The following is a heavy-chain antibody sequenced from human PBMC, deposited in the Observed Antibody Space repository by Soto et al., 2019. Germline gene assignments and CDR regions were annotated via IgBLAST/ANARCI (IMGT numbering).Heavy chain of an antibody. J-gene: IGHJ5*02. Sequence: SETLSLTCTVSGGSISSGGYYWSWIRQHPGKGLEWIGYIYYSGSTYYDPSLKSRVTISVDTSKNQFSLKLSSVTAADTAVYYCARDDYYYDSSGYRGAWFDPWGQGTLVTVSS. D-gene: IGHD3-22*01. CDR2: IYYSGST. CDR3: ARDDYYYDSSGYRGAWFDP. CDR1: GGSISSGGYY. V-gene: IGHV4-31*03.